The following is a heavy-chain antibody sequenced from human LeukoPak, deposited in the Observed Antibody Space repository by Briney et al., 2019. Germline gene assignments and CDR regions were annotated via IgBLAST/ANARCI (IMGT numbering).Heavy chain of an antibody. CDR2: ISSGGSSI. D-gene: IGHD6-13*01. Sequence: PGGSLRLSCAASGSTFSDSYMSWIRQAPGKGLEWISYISSGGSSIYYADSVRGRFTISRDNAKNSLYLQMNTLRAEDTAVYYCARDLSTSSEDWWDYWGQGTLVTVSS. J-gene: IGHJ4*02. CDR3: ARDLSTSSEDWWDY. V-gene: IGHV3-11*01. CDR1: GSTFSDSY.